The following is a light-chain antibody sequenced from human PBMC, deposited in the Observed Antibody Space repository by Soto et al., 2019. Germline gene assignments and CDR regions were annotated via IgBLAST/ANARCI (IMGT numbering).Light chain of an antibody. Sequence: EIVLTQSPGTLSLSPGERATLSCRASRSPGDSYLAWYQQKPGQAPRLLLYATSRRATGIPDRFSGSGSETDFTLTISRLEPEDFAVYYCEQYGSSPTFGQGTKLEIK. CDR1: RSPGDSY. V-gene: IGKV3-20*01. CDR3: EQYGSSPT. J-gene: IGKJ2*01. CDR2: ATS.